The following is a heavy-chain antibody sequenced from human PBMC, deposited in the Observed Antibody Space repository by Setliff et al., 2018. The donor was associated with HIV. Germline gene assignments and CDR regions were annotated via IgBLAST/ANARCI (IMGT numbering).Heavy chain of an antibody. CDR2: IYTSGST. Sequence: SETLSLTCTVSGGPISSYYWSWIRQPPGKGLEWIGYIYTSGSTNYNPSLKSRVTISVDTSKNQFSLKLSSVTAADTAVYYCARGLSFYDPGGFDYWGQGTLVTAPQ. D-gene: IGHD3-22*01. CDR3: ARGLSFYDPGGFDY. CDR1: GGPISSYY. V-gene: IGHV4-4*09. J-gene: IGHJ4*02.